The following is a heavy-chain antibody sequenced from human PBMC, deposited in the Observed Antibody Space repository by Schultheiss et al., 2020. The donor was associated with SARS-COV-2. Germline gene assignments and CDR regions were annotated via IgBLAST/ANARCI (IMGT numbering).Heavy chain of an antibody. V-gene: IGHV3-30*04. J-gene: IGHJ6*02. CDR2: ISYDGSNK. D-gene: IGHD3-10*01. Sequence: GGSLRLSCAASGFTFSSYAMHWVRQAPGKGLEWVAVISYDGSNKYYADSVKGRFTISRDNSKNTLYLQMNSLRAEDTAVYYCARDRRYGSGSYYKDYYYGMDVWGQGTTVTVFS. CDR1: GFTFSSYA. CDR3: ARDRRYGSGSYYKDYYYGMDV.